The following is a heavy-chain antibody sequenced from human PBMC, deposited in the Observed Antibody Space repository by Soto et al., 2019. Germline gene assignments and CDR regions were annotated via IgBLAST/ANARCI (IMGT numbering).Heavy chain of an antibody. J-gene: IGHJ4*02. CDR2: ISTTSNTI. V-gene: IGHV3-11*01. CDR3: ATRSYSDY. CDR1: GFTFSDYS. Sequence: PGGSLRLSCAASGFTFSDYSMSWFRQAPGKGLEWVSYISTTSNTIYYADSVKGRFTISRDNAENSLYLQMNSLRAEDTAIYYCATRSYSDYWGQGTLVTVSS. D-gene: IGHD3-10*01.